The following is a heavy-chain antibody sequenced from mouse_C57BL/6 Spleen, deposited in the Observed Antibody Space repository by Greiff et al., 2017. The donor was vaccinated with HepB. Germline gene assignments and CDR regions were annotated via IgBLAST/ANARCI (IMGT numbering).Heavy chain of an antibody. CDR1: GFTFSSYG. CDR3: ARLRRGDYYAMVY. CDR2: ISSGGSYT. J-gene: IGHJ4*01. V-gene: IGHV5-6*01. D-gene: IGHD2-12*01. Sequence: EVQGVESGGDLVKPGGSLKLSCAASGFTFSSYGMSWVRQTPDKGLEWVATISSGGSYTYYPDSVKGRFTISRDNAKNTLYLQIGSLKSEDTAMYFCARLRRGDYYAMVYWGQGTSVTVSS.